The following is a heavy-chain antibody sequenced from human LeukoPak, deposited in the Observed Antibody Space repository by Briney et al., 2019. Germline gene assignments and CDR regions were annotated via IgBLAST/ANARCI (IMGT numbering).Heavy chain of an antibody. CDR1: GYTFTSYG. D-gene: IGHD3-3*01. CDR2: ISAYNGNT. J-gene: IGHJ3*02. Sequence: ASVKVSCKASGYTFTSYGISWVRQAPGQGXEWMGWISAYNGNTNYAQKLQGRVTMTTDTSTSTAYMELRSLRSDDTAVYYCARGPPLTIFGVVIVGDAFDIWGQGTMVTVSS. CDR3: ARGPPLTIFGVVIVGDAFDI. V-gene: IGHV1-18*01.